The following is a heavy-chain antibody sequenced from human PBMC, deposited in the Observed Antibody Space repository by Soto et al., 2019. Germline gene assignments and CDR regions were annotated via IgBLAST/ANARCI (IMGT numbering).Heavy chain of an antibody. J-gene: IGHJ4*01. V-gene: IGHV3-23*01. CDR3: AKARCSTSNCYVPDY. Sequence: PGGSLRLSCAASGFTFSTYTMSWVRRAPGKGLEWVSTINGGGGSPSYADSVQGRFTISRDNPKNTLYLQLNSLTVDDTATYYCAKARCSTSNCYVPDYWGHGAPVTVSS. CDR1: GFTFSTYT. CDR2: INGGGGSP. D-gene: IGHD2-2*01.